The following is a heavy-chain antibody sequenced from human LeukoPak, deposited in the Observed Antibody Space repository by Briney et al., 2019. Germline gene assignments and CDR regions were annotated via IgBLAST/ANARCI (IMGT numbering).Heavy chain of an antibody. CDR1: GFTFSSYA. Sequence: GGSLRLSCAASGFTFSSYAMSWVRQAPGKGLEWVSAISGSGGSTYYADSVKGRFTISRDNSKNTLYLQMNSLRAEDTAVYYCAKDKMELDSGYYYYMDVWGKGTTVTVSS. V-gene: IGHV3-23*01. D-gene: IGHD1-26*01. CDR3: AKDKMELDSGYYYYMDV. J-gene: IGHJ6*03. CDR2: ISGSGGST.